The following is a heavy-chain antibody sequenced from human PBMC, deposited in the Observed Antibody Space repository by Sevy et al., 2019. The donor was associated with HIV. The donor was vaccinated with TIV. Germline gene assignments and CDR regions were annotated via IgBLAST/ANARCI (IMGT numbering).Heavy chain of an antibody. D-gene: IGHD6-19*01. Sequence: ATVKVSCKASGGTFSSYGISWVRQAPGQGLEWMGGIIPILGTVNYSQKFQGRVTITADESTKTAYMELSSLRSEDTAVYYCARGGGNGWYYFDYWGQETLVTVSS. V-gene: IGHV1-69*13. CDR1: GGTFSSYG. J-gene: IGHJ4*02. CDR3: ARGGGNGWYYFDY. CDR2: IIPILGTV.